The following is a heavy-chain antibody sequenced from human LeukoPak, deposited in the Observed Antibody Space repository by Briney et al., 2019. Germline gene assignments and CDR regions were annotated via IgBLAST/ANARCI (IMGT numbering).Heavy chain of an antibody. CDR2: ISYDGSTQ. J-gene: IGHJ4*02. Sequence: PGRSLRLSCAASGFTFSSCGMHWVRQAPGKGLEWVAVISYDGSTQYYGDSVKGRFTISRDNSKNTLYLQMNSLRAEDTAVYYCAEDFSMIDYFDYWGQGTLVTVSS. V-gene: IGHV3-30*18. CDR3: AEDFSMIDYFDY. CDR1: GFTFSSCG. D-gene: IGHD3-22*01.